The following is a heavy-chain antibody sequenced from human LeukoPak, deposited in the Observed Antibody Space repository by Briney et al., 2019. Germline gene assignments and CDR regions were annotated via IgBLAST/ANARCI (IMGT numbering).Heavy chain of an antibody. CDR1: GGSISSYY. CDR3: ARTRFLEWLKYYYYMDV. CDR2: INHSGST. D-gene: IGHD3-3*01. Sequence: SETLSLTCSVSGGSISSYYWRWIRQPLGKGLEWIGEINHSGSTNYNPSLKSRVTISVDTSKNQFSLKLSSVTAADTAVYYCARTRFLEWLKYYYYMDVWGKGTTVTVSS. V-gene: IGHV4-34*01. J-gene: IGHJ6*03.